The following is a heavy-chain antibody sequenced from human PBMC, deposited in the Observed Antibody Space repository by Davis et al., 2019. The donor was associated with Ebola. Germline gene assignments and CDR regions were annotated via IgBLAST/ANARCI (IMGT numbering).Heavy chain of an antibody. CDR1: GGSISSYY. Sequence: SETLSLTCTVSGGSISSYYWSWIRQPAGKGLEWIGRIYTSGSTNYNPSLKSRVTMSVDTSKNQFSLTLSSVTAADTAVYYCARDSPPYYDFWSGYYRGVGVYYYGMDVWGQGTTVTVSS. CDR3: ARDSPPYYDFWSGYYRGVGVYYYGMDV. D-gene: IGHD3-3*01. CDR2: IYTSGST. J-gene: IGHJ6*02. V-gene: IGHV4-4*07.